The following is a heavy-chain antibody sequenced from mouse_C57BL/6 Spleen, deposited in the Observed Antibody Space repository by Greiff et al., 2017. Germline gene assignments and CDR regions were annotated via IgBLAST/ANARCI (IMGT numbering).Heavy chain of an antibody. V-gene: IGHV1-53*01. Sequence: QVQLQQPGTELVKPGASVKLSCKASGYTFTSYWMHWVKQRPGQGLEWIGNINPSNGGTNYNEKFKSKATLTVDKSSSTPYMQLSSLTSDDSAVYYCARRITTVVARYFDVWGTGTTVTVSS. CDR2: INPSNGGT. CDR1: GYTFTSYW. J-gene: IGHJ1*03. D-gene: IGHD1-1*01. CDR3: ARRITTVVARYFDV.